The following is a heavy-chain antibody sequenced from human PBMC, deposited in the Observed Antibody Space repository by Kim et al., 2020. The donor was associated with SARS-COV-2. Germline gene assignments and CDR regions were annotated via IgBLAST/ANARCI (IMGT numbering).Heavy chain of an antibody. CDR2: SGSP. V-gene: IGHV4-59*01. J-gene: IGHJ3*02. CDR3: ARNNALDI. Sequence: SGSPTYHPSLRIRVTISLDTSKNQFSQKLNSVTAADTAVYYCARNNALDIWGQGTMVTVSS.